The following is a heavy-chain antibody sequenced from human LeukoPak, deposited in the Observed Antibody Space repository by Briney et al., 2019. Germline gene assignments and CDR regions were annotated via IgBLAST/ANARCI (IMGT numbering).Heavy chain of an antibody. CDR1: GFTFSSYS. CDR2: ISSSSSYI. D-gene: IGHD3-22*01. V-gene: IGHV3-21*04. Sequence: GGSLRLSCAASGFTFSSYSMNWVRQAPGKGLECVSSISSSSSYIYYADSVKGRFTISRDNPRNTLYMQMNSLRAEDTALYYCAIMHPYYDGNGYWVQWGQGTLVTVSS. CDR3: AIMHPYYDGNGYWVQ. J-gene: IGHJ4*02.